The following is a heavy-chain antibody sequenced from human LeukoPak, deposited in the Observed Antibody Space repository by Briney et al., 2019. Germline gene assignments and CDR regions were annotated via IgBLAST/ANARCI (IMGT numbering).Heavy chain of an antibody. CDR2: IYDRGST. Sequence: PSETLSLTCTVSGGSISRYYWSWIRQPPGKGLEWIGSIYDRGSTRYNPSLKSRVTISVDTSKNQFSLRLSSVTAADTAVYYCARGRTFDNWGQGTLVTVSS. CDR3: ARGRTFDN. J-gene: IGHJ4*02. CDR1: GGSISRYY. V-gene: IGHV4-59*01.